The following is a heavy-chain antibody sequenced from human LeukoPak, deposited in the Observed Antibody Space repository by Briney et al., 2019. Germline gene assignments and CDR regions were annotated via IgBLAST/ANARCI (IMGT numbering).Heavy chain of an antibody. CDR2: ISYDGSNK. CDR1: GFTFSSYA. CDR3: ASMATRYYFDY. J-gene: IGHJ4*02. V-gene: IGHV3-30*04. D-gene: IGHD5-12*01. Sequence: GRSLRLSCAASGFTFSSYAMHWVRQAPGKGLEWVAVISYDGSNKYYADSVKGRFTISRDNSKNTLYLQMNSLRAEDTAVYYCASMATRYYFDYWSQGSLVTVSS.